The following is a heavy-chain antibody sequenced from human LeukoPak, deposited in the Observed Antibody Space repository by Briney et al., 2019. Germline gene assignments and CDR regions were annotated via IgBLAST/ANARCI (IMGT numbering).Heavy chain of an antibody. CDR1: GFTFSRHT. J-gene: IGHJ4*02. Sequence: GGSLRLSCAASGFTFSRHTMHWVRQAPGKGLEWVAVISFDGTKHYYADSVKGRFTIARDNSKNTLYLQMSSLRGQDTAIYYCVKDRAAVLEYWGQGTLVTVSS. V-gene: IGHV3-30*18. CDR3: VKDRAAVLEY. D-gene: IGHD2-15*01. CDR2: ISFDGTKH.